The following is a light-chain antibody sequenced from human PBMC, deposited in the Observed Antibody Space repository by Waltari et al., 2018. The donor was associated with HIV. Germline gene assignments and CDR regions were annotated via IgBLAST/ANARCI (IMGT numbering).Light chain of an antibody. CDR1: SGSVASHY. V-gene: IGLV6-57*03. CDR2: EHY. Sequence: NFMLTQPHSVSESPGKTVTISCTRRSGSVASHYVQWFQQRPGSAPTTILYEHYQRPSGVPDRFSGIIDKSSNSASLTISGVKTEDEADYYCQSFDTDNHWVFGGGTRLTVL. J-gene: IGLJ3*02. CDR3: QSFDTDNHWV.